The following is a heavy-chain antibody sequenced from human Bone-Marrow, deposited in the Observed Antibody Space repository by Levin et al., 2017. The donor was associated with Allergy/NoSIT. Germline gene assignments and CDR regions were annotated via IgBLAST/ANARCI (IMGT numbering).Heavy chain of an antibody. CDR2: ISSSGSII. CDR1: GFTFSDYY. V-gene: IGHV3-11*01. J-gene: IGHJ4*02. CDR3: ARGTGRTSGWNDY. Sequence: PGGSLRLSCAASGFTFSDYYMNWIRQAPGKGLEWISYISSSGSIIYHADSMKGRVTISRDNAKNSLYLQMNSLRAEDTAVYYCARGTGRTSGWNDYWGQGTLVTVSS. D-gene: IGHD6-19*01.